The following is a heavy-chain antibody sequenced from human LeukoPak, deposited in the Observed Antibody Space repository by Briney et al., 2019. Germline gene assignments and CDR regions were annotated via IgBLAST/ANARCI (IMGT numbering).Heavy chain of an antibody. CDR3: ARGHYYDSSAAAFDI. J-gene: IGHJ3*02. V-gene: IGHV1-18*01. D-gene: IGHD3-22*01. CDR1: GDTFSNHP. CDR2: ISAYNGNT. Sequence: GASVKVSCKASGDTFSNHPINWVRQAPGQGLEWMGWISAYNGNTNYAQKLQGRVTMTTDTSTSTAYMELRSLRSDDTAVYYCARGHYYDSSAAAFDIWGQGTMVTVSS.